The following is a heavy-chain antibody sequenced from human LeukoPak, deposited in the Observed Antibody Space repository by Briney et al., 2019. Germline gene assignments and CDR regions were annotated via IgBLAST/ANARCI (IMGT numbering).Heavy chain of an antibody. V-gene: IGHV4-61*08. D-gene: IGHD6-13*01. CDR1: GDSISSGDYY. CDR2: IYYSGST. J-gene: IGHJ3*02. Sequence: SETLSLTCTVSGDSISSGDYYWSWIRQPPGKGLEWIGYIYYSGSTNYNPSLKSRVTISVDTSKNQFSLKLSSVTAADTAVYYCAGSLLAAPRNDAFDIWGQGTMVTVSS. CDR3: AGSLLAAPRNDAFDI.